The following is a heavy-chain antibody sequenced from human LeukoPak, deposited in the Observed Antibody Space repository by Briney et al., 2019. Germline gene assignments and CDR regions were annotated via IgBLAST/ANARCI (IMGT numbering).Heavy chain of an antibody. CDR3: ARDRVYDILTGYLNYYGMDV. CDR2: IHYSGST. Sequence: SETLSLTCAVSGYSISSGYYWSWIRQPPGKGLEWIGYIHYSGSTNYNPSLKSRVTISVDTSKNQFSLKLSSVTAADTAVYYCARDRVYDILTGYLNYYGMDVWGKGTTVTVSS. CDR1: GYSISSGYY. V-gene: IGHV4-61*01. J-gene: IGHJ6*04. D-gene: IGHD3-9*01.